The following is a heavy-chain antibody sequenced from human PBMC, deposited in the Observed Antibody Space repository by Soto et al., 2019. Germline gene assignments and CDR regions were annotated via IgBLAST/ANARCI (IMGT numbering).Heavy chain of an antibody. CDR1: GYTFTSYG. CDR3: ARGYDSSGYDLGLDY. CDR2: ISAYNGNT. Sequence: ASVKVSCKASGYTFTSYGISWVRQAPGQGREWMGWISAYNGNTNYAQKLQGRVTMTTDTSTSTAYMELRSLRSDDTAVYYCARGYDSSGYDLGLDYWGQGTLVTVSS. D-gene: IGHD3-22*01. J-gene: IGHJ4*02. V-gene: IGHV1-18*01.